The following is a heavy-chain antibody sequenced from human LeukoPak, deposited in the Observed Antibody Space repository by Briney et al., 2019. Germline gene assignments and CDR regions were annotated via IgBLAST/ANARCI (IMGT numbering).Heavy chain of an antibody. CDR1: GFTFSRYG. CDR3: ARGPVWFGDLLDFDY. D-gene: IGHD3-10*01. CDR2: IWYDGSNK. Sequence: GGSLRLSCAASGFTFSRYGMHWVRQAPGKGLEGVGDIWYDGSNKYYADSVKGRFTISRDNSNNTLYLQMNSLRPEDTAVYYCARGPVWFGDLLDFDYWGQGTLVTVSS. V-gene: IGHV3-33*01. J-gene: IGHJ4*02.